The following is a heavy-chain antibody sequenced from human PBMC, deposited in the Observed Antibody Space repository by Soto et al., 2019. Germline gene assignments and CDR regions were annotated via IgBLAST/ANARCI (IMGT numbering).Heavy chain of an antibody. D-gene: IGHD6-19*01. CDR2: IGGGGRLI. Sequence: EVQLVESGGGLVQRGGSLRLSCAASGFTFSSFSMNWVRQAPGRGLEWISYIGGGGRLISYADSVKGRFATSRDNAQNSLYLQMDSLRDEDTAVYYCARDLGWAFDCWGQGTLVTVSS. J-gene: IGHJ4*02. CDR1: GFTFSSFS. CDR3: ARDLGWAFDC. V-gene: IGHV3-48*02.